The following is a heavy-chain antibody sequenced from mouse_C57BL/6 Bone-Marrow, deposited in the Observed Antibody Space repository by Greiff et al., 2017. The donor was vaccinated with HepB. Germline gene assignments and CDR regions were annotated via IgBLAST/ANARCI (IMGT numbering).Heavy chain of an antibody. CDR3: SGRYYFDY. D-gene: IGHD3-1*01. Sequence: VQLQQSGPELVKPGASVKMSCKASGYTFTDYNMYWVNQSHGKSLEWIGYINPNNGGTSYNQKFKGKATLTVTKSSSTAYMELRSLTSEDSAVYYCSGRYYFDYWGQGTTLTVSS. J-gene: IGHJ2*01. CDR2: INPNNGGT. CDR1: GYTFTDYN. V-gene: IGHV1-22*01.